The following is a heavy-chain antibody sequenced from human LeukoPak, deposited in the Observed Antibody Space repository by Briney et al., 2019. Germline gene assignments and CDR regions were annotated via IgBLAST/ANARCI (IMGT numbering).Heavy chain of an antibody. CDR3: ARDGALLHYDFWSGYYPFDY. CDR2: VSSGSSTI. D-gene: IGHD3-3*01. CDR1: GFTFSDYY. J-gene: IGHJ4*02. Sequence: ETGGSLRLSCAASGFTFSDYYMSWIRQAPGKALEWVSYVSSGSSTIYYADSVKGRFTVSRDNGKRSLYLHMNSLRAEDTAVYYCARDGALLHYDFWSGYYPFDYWGQGTLVTVSS. V-gene: IGHV3-11*04.